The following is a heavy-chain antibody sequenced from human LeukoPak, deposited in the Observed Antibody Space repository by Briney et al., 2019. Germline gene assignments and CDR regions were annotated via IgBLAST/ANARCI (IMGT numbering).Heavy chain of an antibody. J-gene: IGHJ6*02. V-gene: IGHV3-23*01. CDR2: ISSSGATT. D-gene: IGHD1-7*01. CDR1: GFTFSSYS. Sequence: GGSLRLSCAASGFTFSSYSMNWVRQAPGKGLEWVSCISSSGATTYYAGSVKGRFTISRDNSKNTLYLQMNSLRVEDTAVYYCAKDLRGNYFYQYGMDVWGQGTTVTVSS. CDR3: AKDLRGNYFYQYGMDV.